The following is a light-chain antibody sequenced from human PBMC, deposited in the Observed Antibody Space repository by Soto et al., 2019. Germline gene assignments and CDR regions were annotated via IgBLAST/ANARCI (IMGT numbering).Light chain of an antibody. CDR3: QQSYSTPFT. CDR1: QVINSF. Sequence: AIQLTQSPSSLSASVGDRVTITCRASQVINSFLAWYQQKPGKAPKLLIYAASSLQTGVPSRFSGSGSATDFTLTINSLQPEDFATYYCQQSYSTPFTFGPGTKVDIK. V-gene: IGKV1-13*02. CDR2: AAS. J-gene: IGKJ3*01.